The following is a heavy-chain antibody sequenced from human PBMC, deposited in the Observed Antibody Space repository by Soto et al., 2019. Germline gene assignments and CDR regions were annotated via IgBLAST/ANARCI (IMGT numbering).Heavy chain of an antibody. V-gene: IGHV3-23*01. CDR2: ISGSGGST. CDR3: AKDLTYYYDSSGYYLDY. J-gene: IGHJ4*02. CDR1: GFTFSSYA. Sequence: EVQLLESGGGLVQPGGSLRLSCAASGFTFSSYAMSWVRQAPGKGLEWVSAISGSGGSTYYADSVKGRFTISRDNSKNELYLQMNRLRAEDTAVYYCAKDLTYYYDSSGYYLDYWGQGTLVTVSS. D-gene: IGHD3-22*01.